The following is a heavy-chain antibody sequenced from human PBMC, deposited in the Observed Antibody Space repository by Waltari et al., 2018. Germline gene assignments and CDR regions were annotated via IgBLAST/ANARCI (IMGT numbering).Heavy chain of an antibody. V-gene: IGHV4-59*01. Sequence: QVQLQESGPGLVKPSDTLSLTCTVSGGSISSYYWSWIRQPPGKGLEWIGYIYYSGRTNYNPSRKSRCTISVDTSKNQFSLKRSSVTAADTAVYYCAKNSYDFWSGYPNWFDPWGQGTLVTVSS. J-gene: IGHJ5*02. CDR3: AKNSYDFWSGYPNWFDP. CDR2: IYYSGRT. CDR1: GGSISSYY. D-gene: IGHD3-3*01.